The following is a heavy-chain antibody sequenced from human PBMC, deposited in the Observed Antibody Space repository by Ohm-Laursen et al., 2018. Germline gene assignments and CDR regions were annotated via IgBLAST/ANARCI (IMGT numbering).Heavy chain of an antibody. CDR2: ITPDSGAT. V-gene: IGHV1-2*02. J-gene: IGHJ4*02. CDR1: GSTFTGYP. CDR3: ARSRYKWNYGYFDY. Sequence: AVKVSCKASGSTFTGYPMHWVRQAPGQGLEWMGWITPDSGATNYAQKFQGRVTMTRDTSSSTAYMEVSRLRSDDTAVYYCARSRYKWNYGYFDYWGQGTLVIVSS. D-gene: IGHD1-7*01.